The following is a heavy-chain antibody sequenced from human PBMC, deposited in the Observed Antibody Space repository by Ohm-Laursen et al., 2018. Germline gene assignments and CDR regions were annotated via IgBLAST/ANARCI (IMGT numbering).Heavy chain of an antibody. CDR1: GFTFSNYY. Sequence: SLRLSCAASGFTFSNYYMSWIRQAPGKGLEWILYISNIGSTIYYADSVKGRFTISRDNSKNTLYLQMNSLRAEDTAVYYCAKDLPTSTLRRPREPFDYWGQGTLVTVSS. V-gene: IGHV3-11*01. CDR3: AKDLPTSTLRRPREPFDY. CDR2: ISNIGSTI. J-gene: IGHJ4*02. D-gene: IGHD1-14*01.